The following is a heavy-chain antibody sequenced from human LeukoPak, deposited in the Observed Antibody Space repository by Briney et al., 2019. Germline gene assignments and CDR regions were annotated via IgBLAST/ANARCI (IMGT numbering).Heavy chain of an antibody. CDR3: AREVGDKAFDY. J-gene: IGHJ4*02. Sequence: SVKVSXKASGGTFSSYAISWLRQAHGQGLEWMGRIIPIFGTANYAQKFQGRVTITTDESTSTAYMELSSLRSEDTAVYYCAREVGDKAFDYWGQGTLVTVSS. D-gene: IGHD1-26*01. V-gene: IGHV1-69*05. CDR2: IIPIFGTA. CDR1: GGTFSSYA.